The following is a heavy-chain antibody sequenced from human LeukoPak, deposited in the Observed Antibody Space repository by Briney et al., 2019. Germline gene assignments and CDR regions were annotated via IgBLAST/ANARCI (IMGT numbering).Heavy chain of an antibody. J-gene: IGHJ4*02. CDR3: ARDRAGYSSGWYGEGDY. Sequence: ASVKVSCKASGYTFTSYGISWVRQAPRQGLEWMGWISAYNGNTNYAQKLQGRVTMTTDTSTSTAYMELRSLRSDDTAVYYCARDRAGYSSGWYGEGDYWGQGTLVTVSS. D-gene: IGHD6-19*01. CDR1: GYTFTSYG. V-gene: IGHV1-18*01. CDR2: ISAYNGNT.